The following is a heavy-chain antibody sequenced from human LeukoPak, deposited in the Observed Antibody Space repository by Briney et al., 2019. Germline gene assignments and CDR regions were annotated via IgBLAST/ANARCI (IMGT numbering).Heavy chain of an antibody. D-gene: IGHD5-24*01. CDR3: ARHTEMATIPYDY. Sequence: GGSLRLSCAASGFTFSSYGMHWVRQAPGKGLEWVSVIYSGGSTYYAGSVKGRFTISRDNSKNTLYLQMNSLRAEDTAVYYCARHTEMATIPYDYWGQGTLVTVSS. J-gene: IGHJ4*02. CDR2: IYSGGST. CDR1: GFTFSSYG. V-gene: IGHV3-66*04.